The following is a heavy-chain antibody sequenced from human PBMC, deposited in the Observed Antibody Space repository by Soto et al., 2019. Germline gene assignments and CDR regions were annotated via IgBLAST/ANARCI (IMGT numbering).Heavy chain of an antibody. Sequence: RGSLRLSCAASGFTFSSYAMSWVRQAPGKGLEWVSAISGSGGSTYYADSVKGRFTISRDNSKNTLYLQMNSLRAEDTAVYYCAKDMGVSELERNPEFDYWGQGTLVTVSS. J-gene: IGHJ4*02. CDR1: GFTFSSYA. CDR3: AKDMGVSELERNPEFDY. CDR2: ISGSGGST. V-gene: IGHV3-23*01. D-gene: IGHD1-1*01.